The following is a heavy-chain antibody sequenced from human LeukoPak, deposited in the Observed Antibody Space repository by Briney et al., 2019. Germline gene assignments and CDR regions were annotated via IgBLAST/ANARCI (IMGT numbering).Heavy chain of an antibody. CDR1: GGSISSYY. Sequence: PSETLSLTCTVSGGSISSYYWSWIRQPPGKGLEWIGYIYYSGSTNYNPSLKSRVTISVDTSKNQFSLKLSSVTAADTAVYYCARPGLELAIHYWGQGTLVTVSS. V-gene: IGHV4-59*08. CDR3: ARPGLELAIHY. D-gene: IGHD1-7*01. CDR2: IYYSGST. J-gene: IGHJ4*02.